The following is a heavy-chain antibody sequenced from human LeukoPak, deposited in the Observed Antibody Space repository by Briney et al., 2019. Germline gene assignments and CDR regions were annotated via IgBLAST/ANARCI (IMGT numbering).Heavy chain of an antibody. CDR1: GYTFTSYY. J-gene: IGHJ4*02. CDR3: ARVHYYGSGSYYLMDY. D-gene: IGHD3-10*01. V-gene: IGHV1-46*01. Sequence: GASVKVSCKASGYTFTSYYIHWVRQAPGQGLEWMGLINPSGGSTNYAQKFQGRVTITADESTSTACMELRSLRSDDTAVYYCARVHYYGSGSYYLMDYWGQGTLVTVSS. CDR2: INPSGGST.